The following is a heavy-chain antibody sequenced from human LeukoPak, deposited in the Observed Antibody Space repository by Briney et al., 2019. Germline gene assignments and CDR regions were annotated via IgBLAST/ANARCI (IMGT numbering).Heavy chain of an antibody. J-gene: IGHJ4*02. CDR2: IYSGGTT. D-gene: IGHD6-19*01. V-gene: IGHV3-66*01. CDR1: GFTVNSNH. CDR3: ARDRSIEMAATNDY. Sequence: GGSLRLSCAASGFTVNSNHMSWVRQAPGKGLEWVSIIYSGGTTFYADSVKGRLTISRDNSQNTLYLQMNSLSAEGTAMYYCARDRSIEMAATNDYWGQGTLVTISS.